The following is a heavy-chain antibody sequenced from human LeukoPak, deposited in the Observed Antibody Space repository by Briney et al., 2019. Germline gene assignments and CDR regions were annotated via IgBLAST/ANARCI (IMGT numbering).Heavy chain of an antibody. CDR1: GYSFITNW. Sequence: GESLKIFCEASGYSFITNWIGWVRQMPGKGLEWMGLIYPGDSETRYSPSFRGQVTISVDKSITTAYLQWSSLKASDTAMYYCARQEDRGSDAFDIWGQGTMVSVSS. CDR2: IYPGDSET. J-gene: IGHJ3*02. CDR3: ARQEDRGSDAFDI. V-gene: IGHV5-51*01. D-gene: IGHD3-10*01.